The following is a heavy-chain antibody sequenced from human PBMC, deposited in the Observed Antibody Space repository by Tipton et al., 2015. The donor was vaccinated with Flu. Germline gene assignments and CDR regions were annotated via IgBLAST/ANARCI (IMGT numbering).Heavy chain of an antibody. CDR3: ARDRTRLASPLDY. Sequence: QLVQSGGGVVRPGGSLRLSCAASGFTFDDYGMSWVRQAPGKGLEWVSGINWNGGTTGYADSAKGRFIISRDNAKNSLSLQMNSLRAEDTALYFCARDRTRLASPLDYWGQGTLVTVSS. J-gene: IGHJ4*02. D-gene: IGHD3-16*01. CDR1: GFTFDDYG. CDR2: INWNGGTT. V-gene: IGHV3-20*04.